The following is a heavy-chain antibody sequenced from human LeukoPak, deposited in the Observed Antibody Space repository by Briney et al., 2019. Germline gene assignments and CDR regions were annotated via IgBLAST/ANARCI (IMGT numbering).Heavy chain of an antibody. CDR1: GGSISSRSYY. CDR3: ARDNRIVAMNWFDP. V-gene: IGHV4-39*07. Sequence: ASETLSLTCTVSGGSISSRSYYWGWIRQPPGKGLEWIGSIYYSGTTYYSPSLKSRVTISVDTSKNQFSLKLSSVTAADTAVYYCARDNRIVAMNWFDPWGQGTLVTVSS. J-gene: IGHJ5*02. D-gene: IGHD3-22*01. CDR2: IYYSGTT.